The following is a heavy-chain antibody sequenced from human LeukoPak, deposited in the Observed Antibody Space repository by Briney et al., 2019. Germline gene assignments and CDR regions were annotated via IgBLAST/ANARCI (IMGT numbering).Heavy chain of an antibody. CDR3: ARDLAVAIDY. V-gene: IGHV3-21*01. Sequence: GGSLRLSCAASGFTFSSYSMNWVRQAPGKGLEWVSSISSSSSYICYADSVKGRFTISRDNAKNSLYLQMNSLRAEDTAVYYCARDLAVAIDYWGQGTLVTVSS. CDR1: GFTFSSYS. J-gene: IGHJ4*02. CDR2: ISSSSSYI.